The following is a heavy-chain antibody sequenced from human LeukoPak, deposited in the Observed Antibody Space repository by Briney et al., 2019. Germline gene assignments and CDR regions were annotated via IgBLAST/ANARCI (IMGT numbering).Heavy chain of an antibody. J-gene: IGHJ4*02. D-gene: IGHD2-15*01. V-gene: IGHV4-59*05. Sequence: KPSETLSLTCTVSGGSIGNYCWSWIRQPPGKGLEWIGSIYYSGSTYYNPSLKSRVTISVDTSKNQFSLKLSSVTAADTAVYYRARTEDGCSGGSCYMTHDYWGQGTLVTVSS. CDR3: ARTEDGCSGGSCYMTHDY. CDR2: IYYSGST. CDR1: GGSIGNYC.